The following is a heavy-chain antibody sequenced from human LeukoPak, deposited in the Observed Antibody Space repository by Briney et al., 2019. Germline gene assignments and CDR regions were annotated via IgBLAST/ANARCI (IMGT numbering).Heavy chain of an antibody. CDR1: GGSFSGYY. D-gene: IGHD6-13*01. V-gene: IGHV4-34*01. CDR3: AREGGGGPLLGPYSSSWLGFDY. J-gene: IGHJ4*02. Sequence: SETLSLTCAVYGGSFSGYYWSWIRQPPGKGLEWIGYIYHSGSTYYNPSLKSRVTISVDRSKNQFSLKLSSVTAADTAVYYCAREGGGGPLLGPYSSSWLGFDYWGQGTLVTVSS. CDR2: IYHSGST.